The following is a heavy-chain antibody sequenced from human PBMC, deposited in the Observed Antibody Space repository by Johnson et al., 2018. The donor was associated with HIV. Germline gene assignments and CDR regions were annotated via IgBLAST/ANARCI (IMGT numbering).Heavy chain of an antibody. CDR3: ARERHAFDI. Sequence: VQVVESGGGVVQPGRSLRLSCAASGFTFSSYAMHWVRQAPGKGLEWVAVIWYDGSNKYYADSVKGRFTISRDNSKNTLYLQMNSLRAEDTAVYYCARERHAFDIWGQGTMVTVSS. CDR1: GFTFSSYA. CDR2: IWYDGSNK. V-gene: IGHV3-30*04. J-gene: IGHJ3*02.